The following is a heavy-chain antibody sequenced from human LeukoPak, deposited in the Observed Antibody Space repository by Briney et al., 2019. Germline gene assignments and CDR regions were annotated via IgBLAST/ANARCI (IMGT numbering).Heavy chain of an antibody. CDR3: AGGWEFRTFFWH. J-gene: IGHJ4*02. D-gene: IGHD3-10*01. Sequence: GGSLRLSCAASGFTFSSYEMNWVRQAPGKGLEWVSDISSSGSTRYYADSGKGRFTISRDNAKTSLYLQINSLIAEDTAGYYCAGGWEFRTFFWHWGQGTLVTVSS. CDR2: ISSSGSTR. CDR1: GFTFSSYE. V-gene: IGHV3-48*03.